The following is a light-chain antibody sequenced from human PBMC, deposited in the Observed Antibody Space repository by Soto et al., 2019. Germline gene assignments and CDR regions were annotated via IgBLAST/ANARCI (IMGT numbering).Light chain of an antibody. Sequence: QSALTQPASVSGSPGQSITISCTGTSSDVGGYNFVSWYQQHPGKAPKLMIYEVNNRPSGISDRFSGFKSANTAYLTISGVQPEDEADYHCSSYTTNKTVVFGGGTMLTVL. CDR2: EVN. J-gene: IGLJ2*01. CDR3: SSYTTNKTVV. CDR1: SSDVGGYNF. V-gene: IGLV2-14*01.